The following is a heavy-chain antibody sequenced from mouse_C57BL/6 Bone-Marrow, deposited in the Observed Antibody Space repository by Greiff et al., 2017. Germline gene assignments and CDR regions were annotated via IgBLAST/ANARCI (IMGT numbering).Heavy chain of an antibody. V-gene: IGHV1-19*01. D-gene: IGHD1-1*01. CDR1: GYTFTDYY. Sequence: VQLQQSGPVLVKPGASVKMSCKASGYTFTDYYMNWVKQSHGKSLEWIGVINPYNGGTSSNQKFKGKATLTVDKSSSTAYMELNSLTSEDSAVYYCARRGYGSSDPVAYWGQGTLVTVSA. CDR2: INPYNGGT. CDR3: ARRGYGSSDPVAY. J-gene: IGHJ3*01.